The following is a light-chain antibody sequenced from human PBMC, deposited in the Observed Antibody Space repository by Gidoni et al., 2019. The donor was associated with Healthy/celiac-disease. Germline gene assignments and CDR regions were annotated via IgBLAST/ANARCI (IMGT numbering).Light chain of an antibody. Sequence: APRLLIYGASTRATGIPAKFSGSGSGREFTLTISSLQSEEFAVYYCQQYNNCPRLGFTFGPGTKVDIK. J-gene: IGKJ3*01. V-gene: IGKV3-15*01. CDR3: QQYNNCPRLGFT. CDR2: GAS.